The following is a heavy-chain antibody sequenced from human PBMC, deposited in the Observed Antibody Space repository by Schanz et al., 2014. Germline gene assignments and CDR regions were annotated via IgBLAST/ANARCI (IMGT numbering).Heavy chain of an antibody. D-gene: IGHD5-18*01. CDR1: GFTFSSYA. V-gene: IGHV3-23*01. CDR2: ISGDHRNT. CDR3: VRVSFADPRLYRGMDRDIDY. J-gene: IGHJ4*02. Sequence: EVQLLESGGGLVQPGGSLRLSCAASGFTFSSYAMTWVRQAPGMGLEWVSAISGDHRNTFYADSVKGRFTISRDNSKNTLYLQMNNLRAEDTAVYYCVRVSFADPRLYRGMDRDIDYWGQGTLVTVSS.